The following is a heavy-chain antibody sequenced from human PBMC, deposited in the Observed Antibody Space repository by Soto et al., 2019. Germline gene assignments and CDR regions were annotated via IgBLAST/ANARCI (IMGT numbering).Heavy chain of an antibody. Sequence: EVQLVESGGGLVQPGGSLRLSCAASGFTFSSHWLHWVRQAPGKGLVWVSRINSDGSSTNYADSVKGQFTISRDNEKNTVYLRVDSLRAEDTAVYYCARGGSGTYLLDYWGQGTLVTVSS. CDR1: GFTFSSHW. V-gene: IGHV3-74*01. CDR2: INSDGSST. CDR3: ARGGSGTYLLDY. D-gene: IGHD3-10*01. J-gene: IGHJ4*02.